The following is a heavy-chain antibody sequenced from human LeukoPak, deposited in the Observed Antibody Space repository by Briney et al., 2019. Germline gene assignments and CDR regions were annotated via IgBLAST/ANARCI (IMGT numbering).Heavy chain of an antibody. J-gene: IGHJ5*02. CDR3: AREGIAAAGTIGSSWFDP. CDR1: GGSISSYY. Sequence: PSETLSLTCTVSGGSISSYYWSWIRQPPGKGLEGIVYIYYSGSTNYNPSLKSRVTISVDTSKNQFSLKLISVTAADTAVYYCAREGIAAAGTIGSSWFDPWGQGTLVTVSS. CDR2: IYYSGST. D-gene: IGHD6-13*01. V-gene: IGHV4-59*01.